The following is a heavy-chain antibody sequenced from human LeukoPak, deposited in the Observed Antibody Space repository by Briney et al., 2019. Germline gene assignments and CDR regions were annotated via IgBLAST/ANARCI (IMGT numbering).Heavy chain of an antibody. V-gene: IGHV1-69*04. CDR2: IIPILGIA. J-gene: IGHJ4*02. D-gene: IGHD3-22*01. Sequence: SVKVSCKASGGTFSSYAISWVRQAPGQGLEWMGRIIPILGIANYAQKFQGRVTITADKSTSTAYMELSSLRSDDTAVYYCARDLYYYDSSGHSNGWGQGTLVTVSS. CDR1: GGTFSSYA. CDR3: ARDLYYYDSSGHSNG.